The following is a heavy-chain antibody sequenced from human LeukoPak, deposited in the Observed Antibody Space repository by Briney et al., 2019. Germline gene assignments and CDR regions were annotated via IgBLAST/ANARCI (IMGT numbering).Heavy chain of an antibody. J-gene: IGHJ4*02. D-gene: IGHD3-22*01. CDR1: GFTFSSYG. CDR2: IWYDGSNK. Sequence: GGFLRLSCAASGFTFSSYGMHWVRQAPGKGLEWVAVIWYDGSNKYYADSVKGRFTISRDNSKNTLYLQMNSLRAEDTAVYYCARDQSYYDSSGYYPIPAGWLDYWGQGTLVTVSS. CDR3: ARDQSYYDSSGYYPIPAGWLDY. V-gene: IGHV3-33*08.